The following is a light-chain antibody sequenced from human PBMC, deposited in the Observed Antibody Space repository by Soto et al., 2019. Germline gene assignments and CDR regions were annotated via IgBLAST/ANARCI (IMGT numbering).Light chain of an antibody. CDR3: QQFSSYPLT. CDR1: QTVRNNY. CDR2: DAS. Sequence: VVKQSPGTLSLSPGERATLSCRASQTVRNNYLAWYQQKPGQAPRLLIYDASSRATGIPDRFSGGGSGTDFTLTISRLEPEDFAVYYCQQFSSYPLTFGGGTNVAIK. V-gene: IGKV3-20*01. J-gene: IGKJ4*01.